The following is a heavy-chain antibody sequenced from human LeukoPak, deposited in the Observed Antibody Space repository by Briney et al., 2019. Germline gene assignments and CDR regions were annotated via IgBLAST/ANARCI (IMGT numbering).Heavy chain of an antibody. D-gene: IGHD3-10*01. CDR1: GYTFTGYY. CDR3: ARIPHGLLWFGMNWFDGFDP. Sequence: GASVKVSCKASGYTFTGYYMHWVRQAPGQGLEWMGWINPNSGGTNYAQKFQGRVTMTRDTSISTAYMELSRLRSDDTAVYYCARIPHGLLWFGMNWFDGFDPWGQGTLVTVSS. CDR2: INPNSGGT. J-gene: IGHJ5*02. V-gene: IGHV1-2*02.